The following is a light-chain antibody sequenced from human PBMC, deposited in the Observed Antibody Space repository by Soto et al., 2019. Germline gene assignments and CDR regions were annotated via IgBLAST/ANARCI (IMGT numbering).Light chain of an antibody. CDR3: QQCYSTPLT. V-gene: IGKV1-39*01. CDR2: AAS. CDR1: QSISNS. Sequence: DIQMTQSPSSLSASVGDRITITCRASQSISNSLNWYQQRPGKAPKLLIYAASSLQSGVPSRFSGSGSGTDFTLTISSLQPEDFATYCCQQCYSTPLTFGGGTKVEIK. J-gene: IGKJ4*01.